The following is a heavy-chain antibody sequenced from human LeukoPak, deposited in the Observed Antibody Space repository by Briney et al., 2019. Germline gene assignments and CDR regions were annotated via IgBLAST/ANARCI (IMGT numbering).Heavy chain of an antibody. V-gene: IGHV1-46*01. D-gene: IGHD6-19*01. CDR3: ARGEAVAGTWDI. Sequence: ASVKVSCKVSGYTLTELSMHWVRQAPGQGLEWMGIINPSGGSTSYAQKFQGRVTMTRDMSTSTVYMELSSLRSEDTAVYYCARGEAVAGTWDIWGQGTMVTVSS. CDR2: INPSGGST. J-gene: IGHJ3*02. CDR1: GYTLTELS.